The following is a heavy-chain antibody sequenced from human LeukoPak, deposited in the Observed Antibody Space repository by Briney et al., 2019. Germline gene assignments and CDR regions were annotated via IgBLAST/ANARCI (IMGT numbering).Heavy chain of an antibody. V-gene: IGHV3-23*01. CDR3: AKDSSSYDWGYMDV. CDR1: GFTFSTYA. D-gene: IGHD3-22*01. Sequence: GGSLRLSCAASGFTFSTYAMSWVRQAPGKGLEWVSLIGGSDGRTRYADSVKGRFTISRDNSRNTLYLEMNSLRAEDTAVYYCAKDSSSYDWGYMDVWGKGTTVTISS. CDR2: IGGSDGRT. J-gene: IGHJ6*03.